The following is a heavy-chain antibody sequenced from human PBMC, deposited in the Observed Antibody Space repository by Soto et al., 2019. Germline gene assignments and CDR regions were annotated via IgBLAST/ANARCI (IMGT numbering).Heavy chain of an antibody. Sequence: QLQLQESGPGLVKPSETLSLTCTVSGGSISSSSYYWGWIRQPPGKGLEWIGSIYYSGSTYYNPSPMSLVPISVDTSRYQFSLKLSPVTAADTAVYYCARLFPHSGSYLDYWGQGTLVTVSS. V-gene: IGHV4-39*01. CDR3: ARLFPHSGSYLDY. D-gene: IGHD1-26*01. CDR1: GGSISSSSYY. CDR2: IYYSGST. J-gene: IGHJ4*02.